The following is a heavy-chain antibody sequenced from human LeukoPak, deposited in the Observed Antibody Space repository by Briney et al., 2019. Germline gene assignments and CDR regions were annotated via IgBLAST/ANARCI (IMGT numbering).Heavy chain of an antibody. V-gene: IGHV4-4*02. D-gene: IGHD3-9*01. Sequence: SETLSLTCAVSGGSISSSNWWSWVRQPPGKGLEWIGEIYHSGSTNYNPSLKSRVTISVDKSKNQFSLKLSSVTAADTAVYYCARGGSDILTGSFDYWGQGTLVTVSS. CDR3: ARGGSDILTGSFDY. CDR2: IYHSGST. CDR1: GGSISSSNW. J-gene: IGHJ4*02.